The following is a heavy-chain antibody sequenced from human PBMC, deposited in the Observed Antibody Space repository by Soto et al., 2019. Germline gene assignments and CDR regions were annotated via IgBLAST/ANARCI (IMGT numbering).Heavy chain of an antibody. CDR1: GYSFTSYV. CDR2: IDPSDSYT. Sequence: XDSLKVSCQCSGYSFTSYVVSLVLQMPGKGLEWMGRIDPSDSYTNYSPSFQGHVTISADKSISTAYLQWSSLKASDTAMYYCARKSGVVVAAVYGMDVWGQGTTVTVS. D-gene: IGHD2-15*01. V-gene: IGHV5-10-1*01. J-gene: IGHJ6*02. CDR3: ARKSGVVVAAVYGMDV.